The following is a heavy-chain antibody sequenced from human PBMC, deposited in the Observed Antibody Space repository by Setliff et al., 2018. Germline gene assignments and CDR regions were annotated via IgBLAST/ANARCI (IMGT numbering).Heavy chain of an antibody. CDR1: GYNFITLG. D-gene: IGHD2-15*01. J-gene: IGHJ4*02. Sequence: GASVKVSCKTSGYNFITLGINWVRQAPGQGLEWVGWISPYSGKTDYAQKFQDRVIMTIDSATTTAYMELKTLRSDVTAVYYCARGRAPDIVVTIPVDYWGQGTQLTVSS. CDR3: ARGRAPDIVVTIPVDY. CDR2: ISPYSGKT. V-gene: IGHV1-18*01.